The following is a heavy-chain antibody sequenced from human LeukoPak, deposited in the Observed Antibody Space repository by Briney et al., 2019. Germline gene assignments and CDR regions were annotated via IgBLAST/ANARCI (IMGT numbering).Heavy chain of an antibody. CDR1: GGSFNTYY. CDR2: IFYSGST. V-gene: IGHV4-59*01. Sequence: SETLSLTCTVSGGSFNTYYWTWIRQPPGKGLEWIGDIFYSGSTNYNPSLKNRVTISLDTSKNHFSLKLSSVTAADTAIYYCARMTGSAWELLIDSWGPGTLVTVSS. CDR3: ARMTGSAWELLIDS. J-gene: IGHJ4*02. D-gene: IGHD1-26*01.